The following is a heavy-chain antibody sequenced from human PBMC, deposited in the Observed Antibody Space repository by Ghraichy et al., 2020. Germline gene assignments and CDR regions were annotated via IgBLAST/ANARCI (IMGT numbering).Heavy chain of an antibody. CDR1: GGTFSSYA. CDR3: ARSLYGSGSYYKSPLAWAIDY. D-gene: IGHD3-10*01. J-gene: IGHJ4*02. Sequence: SVKVSCKASGGTFSSYAISWVRQAPGQGLEWMGRIIPILGIANYAQKFQGRVTITADKSTSTAYMELSSLRSEDTAVYYCARSLYGSGSYYKSPLAWAIDYWGQGTLVTVSS. V-gene: IGHV1-69*04. CDR2: IIPILGIA.